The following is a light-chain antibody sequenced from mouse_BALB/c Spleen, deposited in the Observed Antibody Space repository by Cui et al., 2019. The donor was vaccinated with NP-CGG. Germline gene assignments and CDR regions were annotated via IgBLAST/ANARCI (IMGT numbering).Light chain of an antibody. CDR2: GTN. CDR1: TGAFTTSNY. CDR3: ALWYSNHWV. J-gene: IGLJ1*01. Sequence: QAVLTQESALTTSPGEQVTLTCRSSTGAFTTSNYANWVQEKPDHLFTGLIGGTNNRAPGVPARFSGSLIGDKAALTITGAQTEDEAIYFCALWYSNHWVFGGGTKLTVL. V-gene: IGLV1*01.